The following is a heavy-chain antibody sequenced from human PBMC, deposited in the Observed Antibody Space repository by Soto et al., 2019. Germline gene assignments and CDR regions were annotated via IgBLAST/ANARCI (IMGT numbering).Heavy chain of an antibody. V-gene: IGHV4-30-4*01. D-gene: IGHD2-15*01. CDR1: GGSISSGNHF. CDR2: IFYSGTA. CDR3: VIEVLTPVHQGADDAFDV. J-gene: IGHJ3*01. Sequence: QVQLQEAGPGLVKPSQTLSLTCIVSGGSISSGNHFWSWIRQPPGKGLEWIGYIFYSGTAYYNSSLKSRVXXXVXXSKNQFSLNLSSVTAADTAIYYCVIEVLTPVHQGADDAFDVWGQGTMVTVSS.